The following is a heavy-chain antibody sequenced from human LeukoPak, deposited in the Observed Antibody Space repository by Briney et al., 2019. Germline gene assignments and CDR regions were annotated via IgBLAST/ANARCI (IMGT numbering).Heavy chain of an antibody. CDR3: ARGDYGDYGYCQH. D-gene: IGHD4-17*01. V-gene: IGHV3-30-3*01. CDR2: ISYDGSNK. J-gene: IGHJ1*01. Sequence: RGSLRLSCAASGFTFSSYDMHWVRQAPGKGLEGVADISYDGSNKYYADSVKGRFTISRDNSKNTLYLQMNSLRAEDTAVYSCARGDYGDYGYCQHGGQGTVVRVFS. CDR1: GFTFSSYD.